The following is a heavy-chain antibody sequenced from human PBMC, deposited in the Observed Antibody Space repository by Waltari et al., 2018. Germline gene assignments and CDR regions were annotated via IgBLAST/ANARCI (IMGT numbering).Heavy chain of an antibody. V-gene: IGHV4-59*11. Sequence: QVQLQESGPGLVKPSETLSLTCTVSGGSISSHYWSWIRQPPGKGLEWIGYIYYSGSPNYNPTLKSRVTISVDTSKNQFCLKLSSVTAADTAGYYCARDPGSSWYYFDYWGQGTLVTVSS. D-gene: IGHD6-13*01. CDR1: GGSISSHY. CDR3: ARDPGSSWYYFDY. J-gene: IGHJ4*02. CDR2: IYYSGSP.